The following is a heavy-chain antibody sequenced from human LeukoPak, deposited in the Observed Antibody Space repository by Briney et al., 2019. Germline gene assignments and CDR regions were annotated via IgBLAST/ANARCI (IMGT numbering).Heavy chain of an antibody. CDR1: GGSISSYY. D-gene: IGHD6-19*01. Sequence: PSETLSLTCTVSGGSISSYYWSWIRQPPGKGLEWIGYIYYSGSTNYNPSLKSRVTISVDTSKNQFSLKLSSVTAADTAVYYCARAYSSGWYGLIEYFQHWGQGTLVTVSS. J-gene: IGHJ1*01. V-gene: IGHV4-59*01. CDR3: ARAYSSGWYGLIEYFQH. CDR2: IYYSGST.